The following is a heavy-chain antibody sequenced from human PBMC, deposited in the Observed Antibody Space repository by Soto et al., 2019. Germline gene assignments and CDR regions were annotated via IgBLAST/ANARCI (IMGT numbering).Heavy chain of an antibody. CDR2: IYYSGST. CDR3: ATMTTVTTGIGGYYYSYNRMDV. J-gene: IGHJ6*02. D-gene: IGHD4-17*01. CDR1: GGSISSYY. V-gene: IGHV4-59*01. Sequence: QVQLQESGPGLMKPSETLSLTCTVSGGSISSYYWSWIRQPPGKGLEWIGYIYYSGSTNYNPSLNSRGATSVDTSNNQFSLTPSSVTAADTAVYYCATMTTVTTGIGGYYYSYNRMDVWGQGTTVTVSS.